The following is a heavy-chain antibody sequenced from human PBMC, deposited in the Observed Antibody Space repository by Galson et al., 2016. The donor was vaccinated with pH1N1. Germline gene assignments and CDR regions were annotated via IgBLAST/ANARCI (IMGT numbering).Heavy chain of an antibody. D-gene: IGHD1-1*01. J-gene: IGHJ6*03. CDR3: ARHVALDPPVEYYYIDV. Sequence: QSGAEVKKPGESLKISCKGSGYGFPTSWIGWVRQKPGKGLEWMGSIYLDDSDTRYTPSFQGQGTLSADTSIRTHYLHGSSLKASDTAIYYCARHVALDPPVEYYYIDVWGKGTTVIVSS. V-gene: IGHV5-51*01. CDR2: IYLDDSDT. CDR1: GYGFPTSW.